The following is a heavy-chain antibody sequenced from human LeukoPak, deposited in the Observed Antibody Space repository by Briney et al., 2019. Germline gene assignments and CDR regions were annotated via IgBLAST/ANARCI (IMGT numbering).Heavy chain of an antibody. CDR3: ARGRHDYGGKGHAFDI. CDR1: GYTFTSYY. Sequence: GASVKVSCKASGYTFTSYYMHWVRQAPGQGLEWMGIINPSGGSTSYAQKFQGRVTMTRDTSISTAYMELSRLRSDDTAVYYCARGRHDYGGKGHAFDIWGQGTMVTVSS. V-gene: IGHV1-46*01. J-gene: IGHJ3*02. CDR2: INPSGGST. D-gene: IGHD4-23*01.